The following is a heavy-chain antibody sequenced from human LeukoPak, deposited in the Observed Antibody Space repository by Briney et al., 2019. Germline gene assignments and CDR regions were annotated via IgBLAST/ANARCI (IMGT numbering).Heavy chain of an antibody. J-gene: IGHJ4*02. V-gene: IGHV3-7*01. D-gene: IGHD3-22*01. CDR3: AREAGDYYDSSGGFDY. Sequence: PGGSLRLSCAASGFTFSSYWMNWVRQAPGKGLEWVANIKQDGSDKYYVDSVKGRFTISRDNAKNSLYLQMNSLRAEDTAVYYCAREAGDYYDSSGGFDYWGQGTLVTVSS. CDR2: IKQDGSDK. CDR1: GFTFSSYW.